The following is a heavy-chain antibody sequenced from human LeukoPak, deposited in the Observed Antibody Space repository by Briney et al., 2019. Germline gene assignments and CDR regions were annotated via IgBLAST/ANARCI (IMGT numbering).Heavy chain of an antibody. V-gene: IGHV3-23*01. CDR2: TSGSGGST. CDR3: AKGYCSSTNCYINWFDP. Sequence: PGGSLRFSCAAFSSYAMSWVRQAPGKGLEWVSTTSGSGGSTYYADSVKGRFTISRNNSKNTLYLQMDSLRAEDTAVYYCAKGYCSSTNCYINWFDPWGQGTLVTVSS. D-gene: IGHD2-2*01. J-gene: IGHJ5*02. CDR1: SSYA.